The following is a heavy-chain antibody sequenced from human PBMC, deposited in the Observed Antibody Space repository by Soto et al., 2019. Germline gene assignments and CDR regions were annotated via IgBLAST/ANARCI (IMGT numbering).Heavy chain of an antibody. J-gene: IGHJ4*02. CDR1: GGTFSSKA. V-gene: IGHV1-69*06. D-gene: IGHD3-9*01. CDR3: AVTVTGSRSPLAH. CDR2: IIPIYASP. Sequence: QVQLVQSGAEVKKPGSSVKVSCNASGGTFSSKAISWVRQAPGQGLEWMGGIIPIYASPNYAQNFQGRVTVTADKATSTAYLELSILKCAESAIYYCAVTVTGSRSPLAHWGRGTLVIVSS.